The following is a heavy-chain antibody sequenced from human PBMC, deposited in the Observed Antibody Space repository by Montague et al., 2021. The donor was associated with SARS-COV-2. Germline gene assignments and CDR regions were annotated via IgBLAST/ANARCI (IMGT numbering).Heavy chain of an antibody. D-gene: IGHD3-16*01. CDR2: FYYSLNT. V-gene: IGHV4-59*01. J-gene: IGHJ4*02. CDR3: ARDSFEAPLFFDY. Sequence: SETLSLTCTVSGGSISTYYWNWIRQSPGKGLEWLGYFYYSLNTNYNPSLKGRLTISVDTSENQVSLNLGSVTAADTAVYYCARDSFEAPLFFDYWGQGILVTVSS. CDR1: GGSISTYY.